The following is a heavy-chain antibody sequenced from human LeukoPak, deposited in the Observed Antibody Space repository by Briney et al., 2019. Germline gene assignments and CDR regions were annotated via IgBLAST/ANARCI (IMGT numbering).Heavy chain of an antibody. D-gene: IGHD2-2*01. CDR3: ASGDCSTTSCQFDY. CDR1: GGSISSYY. J-gene: IGHJ4*02. CDR2: IFYSGIT. V-gene: IGHV4-59*01. Sequence: MPSETLSLTCTVSGGSISSYYWFWIRQPPGKGLEWIGYIFYSGITDYNPSLKSRVTISVDTSKNQFSLWLNSVTAADTAVYYCASGDCSTTSCQFDYWGQGTLVTVSS.